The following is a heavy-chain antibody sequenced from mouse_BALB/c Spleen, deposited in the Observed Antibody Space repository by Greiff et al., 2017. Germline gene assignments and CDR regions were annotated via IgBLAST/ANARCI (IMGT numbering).Heavy chain of an antibody. V-gene: IGHV5-17*02. D-gene: IGHD2-14*01. J-gene: IGHJ4*01. CDR2: ISSGSSTI. Sequence: EVNVVESGGGLVQPGGSRKLSCAASGFTFSSFGMHWVRQAPEKGLEWVAYISSGSSTIYYADTVKGRFTISRDNPKNTLFLQMTSLRSEDTAMYYCARTEGYDYAMDYWGQGTSVTVSS. CDR3: ARTEGYDYAMDY. CDR1: GFTFSSFG.